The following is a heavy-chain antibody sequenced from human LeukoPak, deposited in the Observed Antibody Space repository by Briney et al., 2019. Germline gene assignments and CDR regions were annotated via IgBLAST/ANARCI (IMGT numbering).Heavy chain of an antibody. CDR1: GFTVSANF. CDR3: ARTPGTDYFDY. J-gene: IGHJ4*02. D-gene: IGHD1-1*01. V-gene: IGHV3-53*01. CDR2: IYTGGST. Sequence: PGGSLRLSCAASGFTVSANFMSWVRQAPGKGLKWVSVIYTGGSTYYADSVKGRFTISRDDSKNTLYLQVNSLRAEDTAVYFCARTPGTDYFDYWGQGTLVTVSS.